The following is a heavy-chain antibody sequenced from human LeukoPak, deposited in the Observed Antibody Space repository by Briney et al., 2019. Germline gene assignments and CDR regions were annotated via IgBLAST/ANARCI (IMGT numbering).Heavy chain of an antibody. V-gene: IGHV3-48*01. CDR3: TRDTGGSYLFDY. CDR2: ISSSSTTI. CDR1: GFRFSSYS. D-gene: IGHD1-26*01. J-gene: IGHJ4*02. Sequence: GGSLRLSCAASGFRFSSYSMNWVRQAPGKGLEWVSYISSSSTTIYYADSVKGRFTISRDNAKNSLYLQMNGLRADDTAIYYCTRDTGGSYLFDYWGQGTLVTVSS.